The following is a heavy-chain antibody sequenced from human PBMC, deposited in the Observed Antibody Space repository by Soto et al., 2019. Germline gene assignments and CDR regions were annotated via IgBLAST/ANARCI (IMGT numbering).Heavy chain of an antibody. D-gene: IGHD3-16*01. Sequence: SETLSLTCTVSGGSISSYYWSWIRQPPGKGLEWIGYIYYSRITNYNPSLKSRVTISVDTSKNQFSLKLSSVTAADTAVYYCARDSLPGGPSFSYYYYGMDVWGQGTTVTVSS. V-gene: IGHV4-59*01. J-gene: IGHJ6*02. CDR2: IYYSRIT. CDR1: GGSISSYY. CDR3: ARDSLPGGPSFSYYYYGMDV.